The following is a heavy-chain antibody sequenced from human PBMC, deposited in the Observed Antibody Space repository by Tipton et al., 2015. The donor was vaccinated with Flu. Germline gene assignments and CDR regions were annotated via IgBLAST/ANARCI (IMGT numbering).Heavy chain of an antibody. J-gene: IGHJ4*02. Sequence: TLSLTCSVSGGSVSSGNSHWSWIRQPPGKGLEWIGYINYSGSTKYNPSLKSRVTISVDTSKNQVSLKLSFVTAADTAVYHCARTGNLGGYWGQGTLVTVSS. V-gene: IGHV4-61*01. CDR2: INYSGST. CDR3: ARTGNLGGY. D-gene: IGHD1-14*01. CDR1: GGSVSSGNSH.